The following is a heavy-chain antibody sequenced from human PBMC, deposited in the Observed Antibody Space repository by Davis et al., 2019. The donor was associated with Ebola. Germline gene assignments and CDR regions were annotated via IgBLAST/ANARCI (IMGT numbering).Heavy chain of an antibody. CDR2: ISGSGDST. J-gene: IGHJ6*02. CDR1: GLTFSNSD. Sequence: PGGSLRLSCTGSGLTFSNSDMSWVRQAPGKGLEWVSAISGSGDSTNYADSVKGRFTISRDNSKNTLYLQVNSLRAEDTALYYCARLACTSSSCYTGNYYYYYGVDVWGQGTTVTVSS. D-gene: IGHD2-2*02. V-gene: IGHV3-23*01. CDR3: ARLACTSSSCYTGNYYYYYGVDV.